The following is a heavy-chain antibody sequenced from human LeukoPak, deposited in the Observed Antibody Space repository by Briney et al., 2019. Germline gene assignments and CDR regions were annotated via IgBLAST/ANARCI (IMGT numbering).Heavy chain of an antibody. D-gene: IGHD5-12*01. CDR1: GYTFTSYG. V-gene: IGHV1-18*03. CDR3: ARDREYSGYDYGLGYYYYGMDV. CDR2: ISAYNGNT. Sequence: ASVKVSCKASGYTFTSYGISWVRQAPGQGLEWMGWISAYNGNTNYAQKLQGRVTMTTDTSMSTAYMELRSLRSDDMAVYYCARDREYSGYDYGLGYYYYGMDVWGKGTTVTVSS. J-gene: IGHJ6*04.